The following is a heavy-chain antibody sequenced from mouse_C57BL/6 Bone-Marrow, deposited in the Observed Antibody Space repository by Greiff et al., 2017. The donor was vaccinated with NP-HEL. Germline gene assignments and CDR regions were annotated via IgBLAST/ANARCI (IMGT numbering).Heavy chain of an antibody. D-gene: IGHD1-1*01. CDR1: GFSFNTYA. Sequence: EVKLVESGGGLVQPKGSLKLSCAASGFSFNTYAMNWVRQAPGKGLEWVARIRSKSNNYATYYADSVKDRFTISRDDSESMLYLQMNNLKTEDTAMYYCVRHDYGSNDGYFDVWSTGTTVTVSS. CDR3: VRHDYGSNDGYFDV. J-gene: IGHJ1*03. V-gene: IGHV10-1*01. CDR2: IRSKSNNYAT.